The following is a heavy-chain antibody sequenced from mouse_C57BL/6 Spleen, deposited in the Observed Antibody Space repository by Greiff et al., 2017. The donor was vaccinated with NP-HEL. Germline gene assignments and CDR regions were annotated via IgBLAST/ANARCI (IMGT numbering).Heavy chain of an antibody. CDR3: ARTSLYLSYAMDY. Sequence: QVQLQQSGPELVKPGASVKISCKASGYAFSSSWMNWVKQRPGKGLEWIGRIYPGDGDTNYNGKFKGKATMTADKSSSTAYMQLSSQTSEDSAVYFFARTSLYLSYAMDYWGQGTSVTVSS. V-gene: IGHV1-82*01. CDR1: GYAFSSSW. J-gene: IGHJ4*01. D-gene: IGHD1-1*01. CDR2: IYPGDGDT.